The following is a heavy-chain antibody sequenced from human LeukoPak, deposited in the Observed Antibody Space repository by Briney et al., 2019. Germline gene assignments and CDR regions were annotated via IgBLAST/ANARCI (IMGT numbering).Heavy chain of an antibody. CDR2: ISGIGGST. CDR1: GFSFTSYA. V-gene: IGHV3-64*01. J-gene: IGHJ5*02. Sequence: GGSLRLSCAASGFSFTSYAMHWVRQAPGKGLEYVSAISGIGGSTYFANSVKGRFAISRDNSKNTLYLQMGSLRAEDMAVYYCARDVPHNWFDTWGQGTLVTVSS. CDR3: ARDVPHNWFDT.